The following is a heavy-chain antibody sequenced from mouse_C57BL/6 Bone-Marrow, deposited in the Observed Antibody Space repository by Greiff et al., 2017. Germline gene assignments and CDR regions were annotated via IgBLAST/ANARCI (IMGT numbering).Heavy chain of an antibody. D-gene: IGHD2-9*01. V-gene: IGHV1-69*01. CDR2: IDPSDSYT. J-gene: IGHJ4*01. CDR3: ARSRALLWLRQGEDDMDY. CDR1: GYTFTSYW. Sequence: QVQLQQPGAELVMPGASVKLSCKASGYTFTSYWMHWVKQRPGQGLEWIGEIDPSDSYTNYNQKFKGKSTLTVDKSSSTAYMQLSSLTSEDSAVYYCARSRALLWLRQGEDDMDYWGQGTSVTVSS.